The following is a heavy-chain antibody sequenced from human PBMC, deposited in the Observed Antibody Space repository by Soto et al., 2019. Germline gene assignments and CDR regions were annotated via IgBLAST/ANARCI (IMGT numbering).Heavy chain of an antibody. V-gene: IGHV3-48*01. CDR2: ITSSDVTM. J-gene: IGHJ4*02. D-gene: IGHD2-2*01. CDR3: VGEVGFQLIY. Sequence: AGGSLRLSCAASGFTFSTHSMNWVRQAPGKGLEWISYITSSDVTMYADSVKGRFTISRDNAKNSLYLQMNSLRAEDTAVYFCVGEVGFQLIYWGQGTLVTVSS. CDR1: GFTFSTHS.